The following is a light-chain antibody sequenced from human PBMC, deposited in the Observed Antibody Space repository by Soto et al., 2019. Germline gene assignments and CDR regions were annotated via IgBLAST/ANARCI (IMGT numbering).Light chain of an antibody. Sequence: DIVLTQSPGTLSLSPGERATLSCRASQSVSSNYLAWYQQKPGQAPRLLIFGASSRATGIPDRFSGSGSGADFTLTISRLEPEDFAMYYCQQYGSSPGTFGGRTKV. CDR3: QQYGSSPGT. CDR2: GAS. CDR1: QSVSSNY. V-gene: IGKV3-20*01. J-gene: IGKJ4*01.